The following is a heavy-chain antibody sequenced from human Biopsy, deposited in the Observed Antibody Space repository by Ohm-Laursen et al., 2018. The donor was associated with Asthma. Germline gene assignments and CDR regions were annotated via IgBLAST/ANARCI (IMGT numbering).Heavy chain of an antibody. D-gene: IGHD1-1*01. CDR1: GFAVSRDY. V-gene: IGHV3-30*01. J-gene: IGHJ3*02. CDR3: VRDGTDDAFDI. CDR2: ISKDASTQ. Sequence: SLRLSCSASGFAVSRDYMFWVRQAPGKGLEWVGVISKDASTQDYADSVKGRFTMARDNSKNTLDLQMNSLREEDTAVYYCVRDGTDDAFDIWGQGTVVSVPS.